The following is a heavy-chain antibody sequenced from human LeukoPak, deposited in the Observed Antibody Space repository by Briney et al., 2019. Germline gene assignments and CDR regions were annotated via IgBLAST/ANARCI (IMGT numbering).Heavy chain of an antibody. CDR3: ARGGAGTLEAVD. J-gene: IGHJ4*02. Sequence: ASVKVSCKASGYTFTSSDINWVRQATGHGLGWMGWMNPNSGDTGYAQKFQGRVTMTRNTSARPAYMELSRLRSEDTGVYYCARGGAGTLEAVDWGQGTLVTVS. V-gene: IGHV1-8*01. CDR1: GYTFTSSD. CDR2: MNPNSGDT. D-gene: IGHD6-19*01.